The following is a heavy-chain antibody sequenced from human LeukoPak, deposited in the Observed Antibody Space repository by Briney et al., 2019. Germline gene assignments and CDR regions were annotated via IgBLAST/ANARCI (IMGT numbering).Heavy chain of an antibody. CDR1: GFTFSSYS. J-gene: IGHJ4*02. V-gene: IGHV3-48*02. CDR3: ASELGDY. CDR2: ISSSSTI. Sequence: PGGSLRLSCAATGFTFSSYSMNWVRQAPGKGLEWVSYISSSSTIYYADSVKGRFTISRDNAKNSLYLQMNSLRDEDTAVYYCASELGDYWGQGTLVTVSS.